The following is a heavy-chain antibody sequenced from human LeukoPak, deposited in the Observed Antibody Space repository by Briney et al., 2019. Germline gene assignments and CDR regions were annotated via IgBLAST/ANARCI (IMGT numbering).Heavy chain of an antibody. Sequence: GGSLRLSCAASGFNFSSYGMRWVRQAPGKGLEWVAFIRYDGSNKYYADSVKGRFTISRDTSKNTLYLQMNSLRAEDTAVYYCTKDRILRYFDWLFDLDYWGQGTLVTVPS. CDR3: TKDRILRYFDWLFDLDY. V-gene: IGHV3-30*02. CDR2: IRYDGSNK. J-gene: IGHJ4*02. CDR1: GFNFSSYG. D-gene: IGHD3-9*01.